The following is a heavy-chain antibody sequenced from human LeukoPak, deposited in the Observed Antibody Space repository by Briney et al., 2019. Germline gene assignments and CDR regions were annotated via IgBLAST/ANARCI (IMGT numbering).Heavy chain of an antibody. Sequence: SETLSLTCTVSGGSISSYYWSWIRQPPGKGLEWIGYIYYSGSTNYNPSLKSRVTISVDTSKNQFSLKLSSVTAADTAVCYCARSPEDGGSNSGGFDPWGQGTLVTVSS. D-gene: IGHD2-15*01. CDR2: IYYSGST. V-gene: IGHV4-59*01. CDR3: ARSPEDGGSNSGGFDP. CDR1: GGSISSYY. J-gene: IGHJ5*02.